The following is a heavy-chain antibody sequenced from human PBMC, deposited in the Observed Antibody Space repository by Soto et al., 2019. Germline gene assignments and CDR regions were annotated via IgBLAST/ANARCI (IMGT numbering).Heavy chain of an antibody. V-gene: IGHV3-53*02. J-gene: IGHJ4*02. CDR2: IYSGGST. CDR1: GFTVSNNY. D-gene: IGHD2-2*02. CDR3: TTYTSLDY. Sequence: EVQLVETGGGLIQPGGSLRLSCAASGFTVSNNYMSWVRQAPGKGLEWVSLIYSGGSTFYADSVKGRFTISRDNSKNTLFLQMNSLRAEDTAVYFCTTYTSLDYWGQGTLLTVSS.